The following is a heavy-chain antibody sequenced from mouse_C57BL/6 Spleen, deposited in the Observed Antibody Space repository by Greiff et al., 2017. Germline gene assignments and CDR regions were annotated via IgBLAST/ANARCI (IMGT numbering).Heavy chain of an antibody. CDR1: GYSFTGYY. J-gene: IGHJ4*01. Sequence: SGPELVKPGASVKISCKASGYSFTGYYMNWVKQSPEKSLEWIGEINPSTGGTTYNQKFKAKATLTVDKSSSTAYMQLKSLTSEDSAVYYCARRRVRYAMDYWGQGTSVTVSS. V-gene: IGHV1-42*01. CDR2: INPSTGGT. CDR3: ARRRVRYAMDY.